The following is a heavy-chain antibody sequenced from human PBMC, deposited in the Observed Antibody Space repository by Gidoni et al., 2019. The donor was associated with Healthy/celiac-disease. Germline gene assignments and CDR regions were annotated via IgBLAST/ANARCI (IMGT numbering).Heavy chain of an antibody. V-gene: IGHV4-34*01. Sequence: QVQLQQWGAGLLKPSETLSLTCAVYGGSFSGSYWSWIRQPPGKGLEWIGEINHSGSTNYNPSLKSRVTISVDTSKNQFSLKLSSVTAADTAVYYWARRPGIAAAGRRGYYFDYWGQGTLVTVSS. CDR2: INHSGST. D-gene: IGHD6-13*01. J-gene: IGHJ4*02. CDR3: ARRPGIAAAGRRGYYFDY. CDR1: GGSFSGSY.